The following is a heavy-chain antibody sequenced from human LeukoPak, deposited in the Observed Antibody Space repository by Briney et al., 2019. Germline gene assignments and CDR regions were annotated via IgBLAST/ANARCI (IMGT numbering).Heavy chain of an antibody. V-gene: IGHV1-69*11. CDR2: IIPILGTA. CDR3: ARSSSSPGDMDV. D-gene: IGHD6-6*01. CDR1: GGTFSSYA. Sequence: GASVKVSCKASGGTFSSYAISWVRQAPGQGLEWMGRIIPILGTANYAQKFQGRVTITTDESTSTAYMELSSLRSEDTAVYYCARSSSSPGDMDVWGKGTTVTVSS. J-gene: IGHJ6*03.